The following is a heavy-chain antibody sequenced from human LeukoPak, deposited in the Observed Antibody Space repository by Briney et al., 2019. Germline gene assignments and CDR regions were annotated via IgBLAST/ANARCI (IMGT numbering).Heavy chain of an antibody. CDR2: IYYGGST. CDR3: ARGWGSSGPDAFDI. V-gene: IGHV4-59*08. J-gene: IGHJ3*02. D-gene: IGHD3-22*01. CDR1: GGSISSYY. Sequence: TSETLSLTCTVSGGSISSYYWSWIRQPPGKGLEWIGYIYYGGSTNYNPSLKSRVTISVDTSKNQFSLKLSSVTAADTAVYYCARGWGSSGPDAFDIWGQGTMVTVSS.